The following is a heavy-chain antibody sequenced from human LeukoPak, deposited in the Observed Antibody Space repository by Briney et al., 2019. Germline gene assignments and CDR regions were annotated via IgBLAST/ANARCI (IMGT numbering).Heavy chain of an antibody. D-gene: IGHD3-22*01. J-gene: IGHJ4*02. CDR2: SYYSGST. V-gene: IGHV4-30-4*01. CDR1: GGSISSGDYY. Sequence: SETLSLTCTVSGGSISSGDYYWSWIRQPPGKGLEWIGYSYYSGSTYYNPSLTSRVTISVDTSKSQFSLKLSSVTAADTAVYYCAREDDSSGYYFVWGQGTLVTVSS. CDR3: AREDDSSGYYFV.